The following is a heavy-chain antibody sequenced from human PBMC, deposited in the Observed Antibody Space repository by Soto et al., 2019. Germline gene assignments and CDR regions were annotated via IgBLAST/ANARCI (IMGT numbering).Heavy chain of an antibody. CDR2: IYYSGST. V-gene: IGHV4-31*03. CDR1: GGSISSGGYY. J-gene: IGHJ6*02. D-gene: IGHD2-15*01. CDR3: ARDREFHCSGGSCYSGYYYGMDV. Sequence: SETLSLTCTVSGGSISSGGYYWGWIRQHPGKGLEWIGYIYYSGSTYYNPSLKSRVTISVDTSKNQFSLKLSSVTAADTAVYYCARDREFHCSGGSCYSGYYYGMDVWGQGTTVTVSS.